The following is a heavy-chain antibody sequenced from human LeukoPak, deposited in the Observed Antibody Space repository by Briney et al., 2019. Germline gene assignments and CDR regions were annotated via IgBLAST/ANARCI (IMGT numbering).Heavy chain of an antibody. D-gene: IGHD5-18*01. J-gene: IGHJ4*02. Sequence: GGSLRLSCAASGFTFSSYAMHWVRQAPGKGLEWVAVISYDGSNKYYADSVKGRFTISRDNSKNTLYLQMNSLRAEDTAVYYCSRLRGYSYGYADYWGQGTLVTVSS. V-gene: IGHV3-30*14. CDR1: GFTFSSYA. CDR2: ISYDGSNK. CDR3: SRLRGYSYGYADY.